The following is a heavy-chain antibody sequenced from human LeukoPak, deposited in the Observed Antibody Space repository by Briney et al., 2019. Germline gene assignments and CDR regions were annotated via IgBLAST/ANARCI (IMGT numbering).Heavy chain of an antibody. J-gene: IGHJ4*02. CDR2: IYHSGST. V-gene: IGHV4-30-2*01. D-gene: IGHD3-16*01. CDR1: GGSISSGGYY. CDR3: ARDWDRGGALFDYFDY. Sequence: SQTLSLTCTVSGGSISSGGYYWSWIRQPPGKGLEWIGYIYHSGSTYYNPSLKSRVTISVDRSKNQFSLKLSSVTAADTAVYYCARDWDRGGALFDYFDYWSQGTLVTVSS.